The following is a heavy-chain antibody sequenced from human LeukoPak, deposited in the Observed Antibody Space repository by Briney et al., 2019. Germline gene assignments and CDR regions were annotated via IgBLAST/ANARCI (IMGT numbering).Heavy chain of an antibody. V-gene: IGHV4-59*01. CDR3: AREELAGTGY. Sequence: SETLSLTCTVSGGSISSYYWSWIRQPPGKGLEWIGYIYYSGSTNYNPSLKSRVTISVDTSKNQFSLKLSSVTAADTAVYYCAREELAGTGYWGQGTLVTVSS. CDR1: GGSISSYY. J-gene: IGHJ4*02. CDR2: IYYSGST. D-gene: IGHD6-19*01.